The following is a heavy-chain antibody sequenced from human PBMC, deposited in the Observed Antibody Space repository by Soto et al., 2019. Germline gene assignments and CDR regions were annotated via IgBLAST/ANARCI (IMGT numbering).Heavy chain of an antibody. CDR2: ISWNSGSI. J-gene: IGHJ6*02. CDR1: VFTFDDYA. CDR3: AKDSGSGYCSGGSCYYGMDV. V-gene: IGHV3-9*01. D-gene: IGHD2-15*01. Sequence: GWSLRLSCSASVFTFDDYAMHWVRQAPGKGLEWVSGISWNSGSIGYADSVKGRFTISRDNAKNSLYLQMNSLRAEDTALYYCAKDSGSGYCSGGSCYYGMDVWGQGTTVTVSS.